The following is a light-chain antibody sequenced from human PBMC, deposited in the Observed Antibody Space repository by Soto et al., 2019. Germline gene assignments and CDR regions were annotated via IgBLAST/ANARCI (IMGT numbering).Light chain of an antibody. J-gene: IGKJ1*01. CDR1: QGISTY. V-gene: IGKV1-39*01. CDR2: AAS. CDR3: QQSYSTRWT. Sequence: IQLTQSPSSLSASVGDRVTITCRASQGISTYLVWYQQKPGKAPKLLIYAASSLQSGVPSRFSGSGSGTDFTLTISSLQPEDFATYYCQQSYSTRWTFGQGTKVDIK.